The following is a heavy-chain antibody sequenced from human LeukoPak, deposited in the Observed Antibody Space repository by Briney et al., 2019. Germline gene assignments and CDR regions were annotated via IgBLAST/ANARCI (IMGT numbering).Heavy chain of an antibody. V-gene: IGHV1-2*02. CDR1: RYTFSDYY. D-gene: IGHD2-15*01. CDR3: ARSDCSTGTCYNY. J-gene: IGHJ4*02. CDR2: INPNTGGT. Sequence: ASVKVSCKASRYTFSDYYIHWVRQAPGQGLEWREWINPNTGGTNYAQKFQGRVTMTKDTPIRTAYMELSRLRSDDTAVYYCARSDCSTGTCYNYWGQGTLVTVSS.